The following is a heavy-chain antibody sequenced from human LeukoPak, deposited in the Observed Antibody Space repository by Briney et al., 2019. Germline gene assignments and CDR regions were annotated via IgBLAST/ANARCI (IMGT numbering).Heavy chain of an antibody. CDR3: ARHLTVTTVIHY. J-gene: IGHJ4*02. D-gene: IGHD4-17*01. V-gene: IGHV5-51*01. CDR1: GYIFTSYC. CDR2: IYPGDSDT. Sequence: SRESRPSPSKGSGYIFTSYCIGWVRQLPGKGLEWMGIIYPGDSDTRYSPSFQGRVTISADKSINTSYLQWSSLKASDTAMYYCARHLTVTTVIHYWGQGTLVTVSS.